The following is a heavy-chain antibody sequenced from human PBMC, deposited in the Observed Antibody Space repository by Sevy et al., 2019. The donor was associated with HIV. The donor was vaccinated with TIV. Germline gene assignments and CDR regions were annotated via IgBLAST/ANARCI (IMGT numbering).Heavy chain of an antibody. J-gene: IGHJ4*02. V-gene: IGHV4-59*13. CDR3: ATDWGDGYSRGYFDY. CDR2: LYYSGST. CDR1: GGSISSYY. D-gene: IGHD5-18*01. Sequence: SETLSLTCTVSGGSISSYYWSWIRRPPGKGLEWIGYLYYSGSTNDNPSLKSRVTISVDTSKNQVSLKLSSVTAADTAVYYCATDWGDGYSRGYFDYWGQGTLVTVSS.